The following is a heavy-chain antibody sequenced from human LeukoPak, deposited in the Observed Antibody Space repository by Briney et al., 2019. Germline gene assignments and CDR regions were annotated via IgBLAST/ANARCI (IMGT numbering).Heavy chain of an antibody. CDR2: IIPIFGTA. J-gene: IGHJ4*02. CDR3: ARVPLRVSSSGYYFDY. Sequence: SVKVSCKASGGTFSSYAISWVRQATGQGLEWMGGIIPIFGTANYAQKFQGRVTITADESTSTAYMELSSLRSEDTAVYYCARVPLRVSSSGYYFDYWGQGTLVTVSS. V-gene: IGHV1-69*13. D-gene: IGHD6-6*01. CDR1: GGTFSSYA.